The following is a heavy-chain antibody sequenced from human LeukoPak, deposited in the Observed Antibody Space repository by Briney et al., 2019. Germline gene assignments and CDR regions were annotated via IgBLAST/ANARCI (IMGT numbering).Heavy chain of an antibody. V-gene: IGHV3-11*06. J-gene: IGHJ4*02. D-gene: IGHD1-26*01. CDR2: IDRSGSYI. CDR1: GFTVSDYY. CDR3: ARDLTVGPIFIDY. Sequence: RPGRSLRLSCAASGFTVSDYYMNWIRQAPGKGLEWVSYIDRSGSYIKYADSVKGRFTISRDNAKNSLYLQMNSLRAEDTAVYYCARDLTVGPIFIDYWGQGTLVTVSS.